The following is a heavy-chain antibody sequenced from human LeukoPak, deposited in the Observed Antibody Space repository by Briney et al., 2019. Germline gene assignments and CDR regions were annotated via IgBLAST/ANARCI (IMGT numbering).Heavy chain of an antibody. CDR1: GGTFSSYA. J-gene: IGHJ3*02. CDR3: ATPRVVVTATSYSDAFDI. V-gene: IGHV1-24*01. CDR2: FDPEDGET. D-gene: IGHD2-21*02. Sequence: ASVKVSCKASGGTFSSYAISWVRQAPGKGLEWMGGFDPEDGETIYAQKFQGRVTMTEDTSTDTAYMELSSLRSEDTAVYYCATPRVVVTATSYSDAFDIWGQGTMVTVSS.